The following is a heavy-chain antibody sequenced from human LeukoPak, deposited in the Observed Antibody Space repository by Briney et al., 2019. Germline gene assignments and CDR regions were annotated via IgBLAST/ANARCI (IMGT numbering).Heavy chain of an antibody. CDR3: ARVLRSGISGFALNV. V-gene: IGHV3-66*02. CDR1: GFTVSGDF. J-gene: IGHJ3*01. D-gene: IGHD3-3*01. CDR2: IYNGGTT. Sequence: PGGSLRLSCAASGFTVSGDFMTWVRQAAGKGLEWDSIIYNGGTTYYADSVRGRFTISKDNSYNTLYLQMNSLGPGDTAIYYCARVLRSGISGFALNVWGQGTMVTVSS.